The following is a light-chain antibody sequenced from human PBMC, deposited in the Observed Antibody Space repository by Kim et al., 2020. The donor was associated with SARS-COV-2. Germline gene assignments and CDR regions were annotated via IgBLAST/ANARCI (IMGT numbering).Light chain of an antibody. CDR2: SNN. J-gene: IGLJ3*02. CDR3: AAWDDSLNGWV. V-gene: IGLV1-44*01. Sequence: GHRVTISCSGSSSNIGSNTVNWYQQRPGTAPKLLIYSNNQRPSGVPDRFSGSKSGTSASLAISGLQSEDEADYYCAAWDDSLNGWVFGGGTQLTVL. CDR1: SSNIGSNT.